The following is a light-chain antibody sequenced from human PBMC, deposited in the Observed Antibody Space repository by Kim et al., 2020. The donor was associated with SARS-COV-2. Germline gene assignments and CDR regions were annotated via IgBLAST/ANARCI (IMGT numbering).Light chain of an antibody. CDR3: SAWDRSLSAWV. Sequence: RETATLTCPGNRNNVGNEGAMWLQQHQGHTPKLLFYRNNNRPSGISERLSTSRSGDTASLTISGLQPEDEADYYCSAWDRSLSAWVFGGGTQLTVL. J-gene: IGLJ3*02. CDR2: RNN. CDR1: RNNVGNEG. V-gene: IGLV10-54*01.